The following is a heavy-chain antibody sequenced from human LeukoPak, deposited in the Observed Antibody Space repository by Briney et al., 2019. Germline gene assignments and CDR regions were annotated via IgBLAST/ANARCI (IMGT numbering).Heavy chain of an antibody. V-gene: IGHV4-39*07. CDR2: IYYSGST. J-gene: IGHJ4*02. CDR1: GGSISSSSYY. Sequence: SETLSLTCTVSGGSISSSSYYWGWIRQPPGKGLEWIGSIYYSGSTYYNPSLKSRVTISVDTSKNQFSLKLSSVTAEDTAVYYCAKCLYDSSAYLLDYWGQGTLVTVSS. D-gene: IGHD3-22*01. CDR3: AKCLYDSSAYLLDY.